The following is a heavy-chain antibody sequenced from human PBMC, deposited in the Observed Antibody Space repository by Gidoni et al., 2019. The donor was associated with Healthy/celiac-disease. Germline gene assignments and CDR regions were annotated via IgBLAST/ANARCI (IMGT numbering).Heavy chain of an antibody. Sequence: EVQLVESGGGLVQTGGCLRLSCAASGVTFSSYAMSGVRQAPGKGLEWVSAISGIGGSTYYAHSVKGRFTISRDNSKNTLSLQMNSLRAEDTAVYYCAKDGKSYYYDSSGYPEGWYFDLWGRGTLVTVSS. J-gene: IGHJ2*01. CDR3: AKDGKSYYYDSSGYPEGWYFDL. CDR1: GVTFSSYA. CDR2: ISGIGGST. V-gene: IGHV3-23*04. D-gene: IGHD3-22*01.